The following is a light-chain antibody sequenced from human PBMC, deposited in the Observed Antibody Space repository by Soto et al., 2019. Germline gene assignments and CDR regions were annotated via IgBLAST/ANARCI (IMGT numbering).Light chain of an antibody. V-gene: IGLV1-51*01. CDR3: GTWDRSLSVGV. Sequence: QSVLTQPPSVSAAPGQRVTISCSGSRSNIANNYVSWYQRLPGTGPKLLIYEDNKRPSGIPDRFSASKSGTSATLGITGLQTCDEGDYYCGTWDRSLSVGVFGGGTQLTVL. J-gene: IGLJ2*01. CDR2: EDN. CDR1: RSNIANNY.